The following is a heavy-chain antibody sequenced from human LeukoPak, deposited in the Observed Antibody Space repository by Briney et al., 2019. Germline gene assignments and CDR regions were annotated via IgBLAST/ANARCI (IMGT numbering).Heavy chain of an antibody. J-gene: IGHJ4*02. D-gene: IGHD6-19*01. CDR2: INHSGST. V-gene: IGHV4-34*01. CDR3: ARGVQWLANYYFDY. CDR1: GGSFSGYY. Sequence: SETLSLTCAVYGGSFSGYYWSWIRQPPGKGLEWIGEINHSGSTNYNPSLKSRVTISVDTSKNQFSLKLSSVTAADTAVYYCARGVQWLANYYFDYWGQGTLVTVSS.